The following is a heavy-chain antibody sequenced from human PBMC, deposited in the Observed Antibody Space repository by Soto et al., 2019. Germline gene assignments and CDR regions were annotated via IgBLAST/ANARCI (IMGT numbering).Heavy chain of an antibody. J-gene: IGHJ6*01. Sequence: QVTLKESGPVLVKPTETLTLTCTVSGFSLSNARMGVSWIRQPPVKALEWLAHIFSNDEKSYSTSLKSRLTISKDTSKSQVVLTMTNMDPVDTATYYCARIRQQWLDNYYYYGMDVWGQGTTVTVAS. CDR1: GFSLSNARMG. D-gene: IGHD6-19*01. CDR2: IFSNDEK. V-gene: IGHV2-26*01. CDR3: ARIRQQWLDNYYYYGMDV.